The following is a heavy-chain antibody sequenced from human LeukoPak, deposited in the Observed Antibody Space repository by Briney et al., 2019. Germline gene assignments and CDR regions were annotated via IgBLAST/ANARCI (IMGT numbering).Heavy chain of an antibody. Sequence: GGSLRLSCAASGFTFSAFNMHWVRQAPGKGLEWVAIISHHGDTAHYADSLKGRFTISGDNSKNTVDLQMNSLRVEDTAIYYCARDFSWAFDYWGQGTLVTVSS. V-gene: IGHV3-30-3*01. CDR1: GFTFSAFN. CDR2: ISHHGDTA. CDR3: ARDFSWAFDY. D-gene: IGHD3-16*01. J-gene: IGHJ4*02.